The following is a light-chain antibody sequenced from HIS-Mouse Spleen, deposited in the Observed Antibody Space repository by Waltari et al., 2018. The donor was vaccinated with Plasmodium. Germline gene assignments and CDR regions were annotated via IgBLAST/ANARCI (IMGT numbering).Light chain of an antibody. J-gene: IGLJ2*01. CDR3: QTWGTGIVV. CDR2: LNSDGSH. Sequence: QLVLTQSPSASASLGASVKLTCTLSSGHSSYAIAWHQQQPEKGPRYLMKLNSDGSHRKGDGIPDRFSGSSSGAERYLTLSSLQSEDEADYYCQTWGTGIVVFGGGTKLTVL. CDR1: SGHSSYA. V-gene: IGLV4-69*01.